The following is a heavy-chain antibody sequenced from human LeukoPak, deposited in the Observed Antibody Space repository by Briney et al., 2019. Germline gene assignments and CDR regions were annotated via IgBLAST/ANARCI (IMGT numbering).Heavy chain of an antibody. CDR2: ISAQHGQT. CDR1: GYSENFYG. Sequence: ASVKVSCKTSGYSENFYGITWVRQVAGQGLEWMGWISAQHGQTEYAPNSQDRVTMTTDTYTNTAYMELRSLRSDDTAVYYCARGGFRSYDATGLDYWGQGTLVTVSS. D-gene: IGHD1-26*01. J-gene: IGHJ4*02. V-gene: IGHV1-18*01. CDR3: ARGGFRSYDATGLDY.